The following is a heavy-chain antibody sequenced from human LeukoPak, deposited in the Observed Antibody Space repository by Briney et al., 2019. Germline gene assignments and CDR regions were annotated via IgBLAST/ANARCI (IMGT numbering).Heavy chain of an antibody. V-gene: IGHV1-69*13. CDR1: GGTFSSYA. Sequence: GASVKVSCKASGGTFSSYAISWVRQAPGQGLEWMGGIIPIFGTANYAQKFQGRVTITADESTSTAYMELSSLRSEDTAVYYCARGGDGSGSYYNIDDGFDYWGQGTLVTVSS. D-gene: IGHD3-10*01. CDR2: IIPIFGTA. CDR3: ARGGDGSGSYYNIDDGFDY. J-gene: IGHJ4*02.